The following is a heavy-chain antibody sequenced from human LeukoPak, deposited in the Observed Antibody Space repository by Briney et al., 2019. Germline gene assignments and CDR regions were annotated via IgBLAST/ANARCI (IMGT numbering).Heavy chain of an antibody. D-gene: IGHD2-8*01. V-gene: IGHV3-73*01. CDR3: TLQDIVLMVYANH. CDR2: IRSKANSYAT. J-gene: IGHJ5*02. Sequence: GGSLRLSXAASGFTFSGSAMHWVRQASGKGMEWVGRIRSKANSYATAYAASVKGRFTISRDDSKNTAYLQMNSLKTEDTAVYYCTLQDIVLMVYANHWGQGTLVTVSS. CDR1: GFTFSGSA.